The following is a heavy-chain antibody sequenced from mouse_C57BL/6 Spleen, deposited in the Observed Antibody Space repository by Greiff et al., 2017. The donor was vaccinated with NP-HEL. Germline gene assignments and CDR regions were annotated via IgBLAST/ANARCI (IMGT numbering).Heavy chain of an antibody. D-gene: IGHD1-1*01. Sequence: QVHVKQPGAELVKPGASVKMSCKASGYTFTSYWITWVKQRPGQGLEWIGDIYPGSGSTNYNEKFKSKATLTVDTSSSTAYMQLSSLTSEDSAVYYCARFYYYGSSSYYYAMDYWGQGTSVTVSS. CDR1: GYTFTSYW. CDR2: IYPGSGST. J-gene: IGHJ4*01. V-gene: IGHV1-55*01. CDR3: ARFYYYGSSSYYYAMDY.